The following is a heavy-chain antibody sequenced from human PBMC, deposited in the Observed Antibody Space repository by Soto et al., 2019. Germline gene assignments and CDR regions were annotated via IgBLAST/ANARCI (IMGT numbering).Heavy chain of an antibody. J-gene: IGHJ4*02. V-gene: IGHV3-33*06. CDR3: AKDRRGASCSQFSFDY. CDR1: GFTFSSYG. CDR2: ICGGSSSK. D-gene: IGHD2-2*01. Sequence: PGGSLRLACAASGFTFSSYGMHWVRQAPGKGLEWVAVICGGSSSKYYTESVKGRFTISRDNSKNTLYLQMNSLRADDTALYYCAKDRRGASCSQFSFDYWGAGALVTVA.